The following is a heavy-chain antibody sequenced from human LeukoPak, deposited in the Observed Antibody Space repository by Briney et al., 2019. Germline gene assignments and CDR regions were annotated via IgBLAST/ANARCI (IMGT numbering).Heavy chain of an antibody. CDR1: GFTFSSYA. J-gene: IGHJ4*02. CDR2: ISGSGGST. V-gene: IGHV3-23*01. D-gene: IGHD3-10*01. CDR3: AKGCGFMVRGAIIDY. Sequence: GGSLRLSCAASGFTFSSYAMSWVRQAPGKGLEWVSAISGSGGSTYYADSVKGRFTISRDNSKNTLYLQMNSLRAEDTAVYYCAKGCGFMVRGAIIDYWGQGTLVTVSS.